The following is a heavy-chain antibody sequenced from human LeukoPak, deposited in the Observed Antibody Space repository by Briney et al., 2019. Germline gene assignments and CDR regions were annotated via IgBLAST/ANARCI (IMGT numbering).Heavy chain of an antibody. CDR2: ISGRTGNS. CDR3: AKYPHYGSGSLYYYYGMDV. Sequence: PGGSLRLSCAASGFSFSIHAMSWVRQAPGKGLEWVSGISGRTGNSDYADAVKGRFTISRDNSKDTVFLQMNSLRVEDTAVYYCAKYPHYGSGSLYYYYGMDVWGQGTTVTVSS. V-gene: IGHV3-23*01. D-gene: IGHD3-10*01. CDR1: GFSFSIHA. J-gene: IGHJ6*02.